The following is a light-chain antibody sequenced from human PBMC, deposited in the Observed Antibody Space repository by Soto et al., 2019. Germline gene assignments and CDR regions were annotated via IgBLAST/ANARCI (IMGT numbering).Light chain of an antibody. CDR3: QQYNTYST. J-gene: IGKJ5*01. CDR1: QDIAIY. CDR2: AAS. Sequence: IQLTQSPSSLSSCVGDRFTITCRASQDIAIYLAWYQQKPGEAPKLLIYAASTLYGGVPSRFSGSGSGTEFTLTISSLQPDDFATYYCQQYNTYSTFGQGTRLEI. V-gene: IGKV1-9*01.